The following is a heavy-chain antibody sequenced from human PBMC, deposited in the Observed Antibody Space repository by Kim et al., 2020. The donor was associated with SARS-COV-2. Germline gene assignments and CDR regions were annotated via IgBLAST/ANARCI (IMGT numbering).Heavy chain of an antibody. CDR1: GFTFGDYA. Sequence: GGSLRLSCAASGFTFGDYAMHWVRQAPGKGLEWVPGLGWNGGRKGYADSVKGRFTISRDNAKNSLYLQMNSLRAEDTALYYCAKDIGPRTSGSYFSDHWFDPWGQGTLVTVSS. CDR2: LGWNGGRK. J-gene: IGHJ5*02. D-gene: IGHD1-26*01. V-gene: IGHV3-9*01. CDR3: AKDIGPRTSGSYFSDHWFDP.